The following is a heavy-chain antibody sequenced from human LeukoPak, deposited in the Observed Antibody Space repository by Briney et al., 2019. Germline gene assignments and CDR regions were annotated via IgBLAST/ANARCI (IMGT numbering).Heavy chain of an antibody. Sequence: GRSLRLSCAASGFTFSSYGMHWVRQAPGKGLEWVAVISYDGSNEYYADSVKGRFTISRDNSKNTMYLQTNSLRAEDTAVYYCATSRVRFSLSGSFDYWGQGTLVTVSS. CDR2: ISYDGSNE. CDR3: ATSRVRFSLSGSFDY. CDR1: GFTFSSYG. V-gene: IGHV3-30*03. J-gene: IGHJ4*02. D-gene: IGHD3-10*01.